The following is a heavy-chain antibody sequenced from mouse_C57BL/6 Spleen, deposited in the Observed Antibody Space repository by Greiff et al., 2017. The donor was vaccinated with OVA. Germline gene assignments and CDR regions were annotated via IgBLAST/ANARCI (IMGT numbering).Heavy chain of an antibody. CDR2: FDPETGGT. CDR1: GYTFTDYE. J-gene: IGHJ3*01. Sequence: QVQLQQSGAELVRPGASVTLSCKASGYTFTDYEMHWVKQTPVHGLEWIGAFDPETGGTAYNQKFKGKAILTADKSSSTAYMELLSLTSEDSAVYYCTSAPGAWFAYWGQGTLVTVSA. CDR3: TSAPGAWFAY. V-gene: IGHV1-15*01.